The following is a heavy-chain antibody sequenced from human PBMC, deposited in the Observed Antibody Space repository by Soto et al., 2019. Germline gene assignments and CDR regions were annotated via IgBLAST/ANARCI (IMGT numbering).Heavy chain of an antibody. CDR3: AKEPPGSGGEAFDI. CDR2: ISGSGGST. Sequence: EVQLLESGGGLVQPGGSLRLSCAASGFTFSSYAMSWVRQAPGKGLEWVSAISGSGGSTYYADSVKGRFTISRDNSKKPQYLINSRRRAEDTAVYYWAKEPPGSGGEAFDIWGQGTMVTVSS. D-gene: IGHD3-16*01. V-gene: IGHV3-23*01. J-gene: IGHJ3*02. CDR1: GFTFSSYA.